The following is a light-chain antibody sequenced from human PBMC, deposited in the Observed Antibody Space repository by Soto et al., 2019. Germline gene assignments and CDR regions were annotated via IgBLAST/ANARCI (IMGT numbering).Light chain of an antibody. CDR1: SSDVGDYNY. Sequence: QSALTQPASVSGSPGQSITISCTGTSSDVGDYNYVSWYQQHPGKAPKLMIYDVSNRPSGVSNRFSGSNSGNTASLTISGLQAEDEAAYYCSSYTSSSVVFGGGTKLTVL. V-gene: IGLV2-14*03. CDR2: DVS. J-gene: IGLJ2*01. CDR3: SSYTSSSVV.